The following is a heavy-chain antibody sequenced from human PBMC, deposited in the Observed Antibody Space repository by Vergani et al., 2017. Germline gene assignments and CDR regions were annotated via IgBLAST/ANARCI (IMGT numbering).Heavy chain of an antibody. V-gene: IGHV3-15*07. Sequence: EVQLVESGGGLLKPGESLRLSCVASGFSFRNAWMNWVRRTPGKGLEWVGRIKSTFDRGTTDYAAAVKGRFTISRDDSKNTLFLQMNGLKTEDIGVYYCTTDPRYCGDGSCYWLRDHHYYGMDVWGQGTTVTVSS. CDR2: IKSTFDRGTT. CDR1: GFSFRNAW. CDR3: TTDPRYCGDGSCYWLRDHHYYGMDV. D-gene: IGHD2-21*01. J-gene: IGHJ6*02.